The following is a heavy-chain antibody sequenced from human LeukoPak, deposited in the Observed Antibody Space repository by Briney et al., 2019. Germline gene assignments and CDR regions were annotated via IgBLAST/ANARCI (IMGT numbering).Heavy chain of an antibody. CDR3: ARDSGTTGEVKFDP. Sequence: SETLSLTCAVYGGFFSGYYWSWIRQPAGTALEWIGRIYTSGTITYNPSLKGRVTMSVDTSKNQFSLKLSSVTAADTAVYYCARDSGTTGEVKFDPWGQGTLVTVSS. D-gene: IGHD3-10*01. J-gene: IGHJ5*02. V-gene: IGHV4-4*07. CDR1: GGFFSGYY. CDR2: IYTSGTI.